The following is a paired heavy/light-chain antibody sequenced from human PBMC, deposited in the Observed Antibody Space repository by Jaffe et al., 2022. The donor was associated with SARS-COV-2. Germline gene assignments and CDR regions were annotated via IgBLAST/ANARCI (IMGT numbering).Heavy chain of an antibody. CDR2: ISYSSSTI. CDR1: GFTFSIYS. D-gene: IGHD1-26*01. Sequence: EVQLVESGGGLAQPGGSLRLSCAASGFTFSIYSMNWVRQAPGKGLEWISYISYSSSTIHYADSVKGRFTISRDNAKDSLYLQMNSLRDEDTAVYYCARDADGNFDYWGQGTRVTVSS. J-gene: IGHJ4*02. V-gene: IGHV3-48*02. CDR3: ARDADGNFDY.
Light chain of an antibody. CDR1: QSLVHSDGTH. J-gene: IGKJ3*01. V-gene: IGKV2-30*02. Sequence: DVVMTQSPLSLPVTLGQPASISCRSSQSLVHSDGTHLNWFQQRPGQSPRRLIYKVSNRDSGVPDRFSGSGSGTDFTLTISRVEAEDVGVYYCMQGTHWPPFTFGPGTKVEIK. CDR3: MQGTHWPPFT. CDR2: KVS.